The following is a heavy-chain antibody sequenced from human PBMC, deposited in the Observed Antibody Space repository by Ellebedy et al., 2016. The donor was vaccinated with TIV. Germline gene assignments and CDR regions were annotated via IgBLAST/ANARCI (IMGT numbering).Heavy chain of an antibody. D-gene: IGHD1-26*01. CDR2: ISYDSGNK. V-gene: IGHV3-30*18. J-gene: IGHJ4*02. CDR1: GFMFNTYA. Sequence: GESLTISCAASGFMFNTYAMHWVRQAPGKGLEWVAIISYDSGNKFYTDSVKGRFTVSRDNAKNTLYLHLNGLRVEDTAIYYCAKAGGGGAPDDYWGQGTLVTVSS. CDR3: AKAGGGGAPDDY.